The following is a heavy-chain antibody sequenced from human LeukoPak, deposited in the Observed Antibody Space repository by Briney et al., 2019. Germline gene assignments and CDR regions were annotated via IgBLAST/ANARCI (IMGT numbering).Heavy chain of an antibody. Sequence: PGGSLRLSCAASGFTSSDYEMNWVRQAPGKGLEWVSYISTSGSPTYYADSVKGRFTISRDNAKNSLYLQMNSLRAEDTAVYYCGRDGPPDYWGQGTLVTVSS. CDR1: GFTSSDYE. CDR3: GRDGPPDY. J-gene: IGHJ4*02. CDR2: ISTSGSPT. V-gene: IGHV3-48*03.